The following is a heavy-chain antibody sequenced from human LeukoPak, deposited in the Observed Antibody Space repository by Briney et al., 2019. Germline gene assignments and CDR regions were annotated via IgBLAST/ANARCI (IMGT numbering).Heavy chain of an antibody. V-gene: IGHV3-30*02. Sequence: PGGSLRLSCAASEFTFSSYGMHWVRQAPGKGLEWVAFIRYDGSNKYYADSVKGRFTISRDNSKNTLYLQMNSLRAEDTAVYYCARAQSYDFWSGYYIAYWGQGTLVTVSS. CDR1: EFTFSSYG. D-gene: IGHD3-3*01. CDR3: ARAQSYDFWSGYYIAY. CDR2: IRYDGSNK. J-gene: IGHJ4*02.